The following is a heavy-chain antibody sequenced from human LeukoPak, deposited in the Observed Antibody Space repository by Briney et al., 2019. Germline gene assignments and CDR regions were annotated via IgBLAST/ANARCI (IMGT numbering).Heavy chain of an antibody. CDR3: AGNYYDSSGYYGMDV. CDR2: IYYSGST. CDR1: GGSISRYY. Sequence: SETLSLTCTVSGGSISRYYWSWIRQPPGKGLEWIGYIYYSGSTNYNPSLKSRVTISVDTSKNQFSLKLSSVTAADTAVYYCAGNYYDSSGYYGMDVWGQGTTVTVSS. V-gene: IGHV4-59*01. D-gene: IGHD3-22*01. J-gene: IGHJ6*02.